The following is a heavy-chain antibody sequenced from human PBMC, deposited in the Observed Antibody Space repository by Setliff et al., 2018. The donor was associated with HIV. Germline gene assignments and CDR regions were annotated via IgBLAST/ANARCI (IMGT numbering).Heavy chain of an antibody. Sequence: VSCKASGYTFTGYYMHWVRQAPGQGLEWMGWINPNSGGANYAQKFQSWVTMTRDTSISTAYMELSRLRSDDTAVYYCAREGTVTTPQYYYYYMDVWGKGTTVTVSS. CDR2: INPNSGGA. CDR1: GYTFTGYY. J-gene: IGHJ6*03. V-gene: IGHV1-2*04. D-gene: IGHD4-17*01. CDR3: AREGTVTTPQYYYYYMDV.